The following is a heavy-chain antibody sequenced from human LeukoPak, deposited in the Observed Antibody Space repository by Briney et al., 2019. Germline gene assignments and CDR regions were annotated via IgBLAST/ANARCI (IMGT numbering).Heavy chain of an antibody. D-gene: IGHD4-17*01. CDR3: ARDLYGVSHDY. Sequence: GSLRLSCAASGFTFSSNYMNWVRQAPGKGLEWVSVIYSSGSTYYADSVKGRFTISRDNSKNTLYLQMNSLRAEDTAVYYCARDLYGVSHDYWGQGTLVTVSS. J-gene: IGHJ4*02. CDR2: IYSSGST. V-gene: IGHV3-53*01. CDR1: GFTFSSNY.